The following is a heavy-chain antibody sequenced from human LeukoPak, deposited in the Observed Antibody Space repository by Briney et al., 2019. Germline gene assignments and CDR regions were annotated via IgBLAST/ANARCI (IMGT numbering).Heavy chain of an antibody. J-gene: IGHJ1*01. CDR2: TNPNSGGA. CDR1: GYTFTGYY. Sequence: GASVKVSCKASGYTFTGYYMHWVRQAPGQGLEWMGWTNPNSGGANYAQKFQGWVTMTRDTSISTAYMELSRLRSDDTAVYYCARTGDYGDYEKYFQHWGQGTLVTVSS. D-gene: IGHD4-17*01. V-gene: IGHV1-2*04. CDR3: ARTGDYGDYEKYFQH.